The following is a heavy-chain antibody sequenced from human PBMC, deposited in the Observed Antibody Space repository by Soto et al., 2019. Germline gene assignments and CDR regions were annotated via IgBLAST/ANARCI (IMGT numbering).Heavy chain of an antibody. CDR1: GFSLSTSGLG. CDR3: ANRQWSYTKSEIFDY. Sequence: SGPTLVKPTQTLTLTCTFSGFSLSTSGLGVAWFRQPPGKALEWLALIYWNDDQRYSPSLKSRLTITKDTSKNQVVLIMTNMDPVDTATFYCANRQWSYTKSEIFDYWGPGTLVTVSS. V-gene: IGHV2-5*01. CDR2: IYWNDDQ. J-gene: IGHJ4*02. D-gene: IGHD2-2*02.